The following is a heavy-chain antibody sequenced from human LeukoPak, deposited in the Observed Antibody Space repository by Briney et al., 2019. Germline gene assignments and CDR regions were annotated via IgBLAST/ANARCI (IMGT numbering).Heavy chain of an antibody. CDR1: GFTFGNYA. CDR2: ISGRGGDT. Sequence: GGSLRLSCVGSGFTFGNYAMNWVRQAPGKGLEWVAAISGRGGDTFYADSVKGRFTISRDNAKNSLYLQMNSLRAEDTAVYYCAKTVSGRYCSSTSCYIPFDYWGQGTLVTVSS. CDR3: AKTVSGRYCSSTSCYIPFDY. J-gene: IGHJ4*02. V-gene: IGHV3-23*01. D-gene: IGHD2-2*02.